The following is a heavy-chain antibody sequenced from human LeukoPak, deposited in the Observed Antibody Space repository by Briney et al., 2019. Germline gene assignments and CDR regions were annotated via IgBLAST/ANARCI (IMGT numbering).Heavy chain of an antibody. CDR1: GFTVSSNY. CDR2: IYSGGST. J-gene: IGHJ4*02. Sequence: GGSLRLSCAASGFTVSSNYMTWVRQAPGKGLEWVSVIYSGGSTYSADSVKGRFTISRDNSRNTLYLQINSLRAEDTAVYYCARDSRYSGYDFDYWGQGTLATVSS. CDR3: ARDSRYSGYDFDY. D-gene: IGHD5-12*01. V-gene: IGHV3-53*01.